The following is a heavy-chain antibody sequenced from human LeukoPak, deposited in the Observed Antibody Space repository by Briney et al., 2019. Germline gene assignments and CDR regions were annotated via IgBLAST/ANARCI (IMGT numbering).Heavy chain of an antibody. CDR1: GGSIISYY. V-gene: IGHV4-59*01. Sequence: PSETLSLTCTVSGGSIISYYWSWIRQPPGKELEWIGYIYHSGSTNYNPSLKSRVAISVDTSKNQFSLKLSSVTAADTTVYFCARDPKSAVGYYYYGMEVWGQGTTVTVSS. J-gene: IGHJ6*02. CDR2: IYHSGST. CDR3: ARDPKSAVGYYYYGMEV. D-gene: IGHD6-19*01.